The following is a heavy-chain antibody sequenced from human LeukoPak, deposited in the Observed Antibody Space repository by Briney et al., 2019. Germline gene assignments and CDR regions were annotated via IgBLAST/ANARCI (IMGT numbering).Heavy chain of an antibody. J-gene: IGHJ4*02. V-gene: IGHV4-39*07. CDR1: GGSISSSSYY. CDR2: IYYSGST. D-gene: IGHD2-15*01. CDR3: ATLMGVVVAAFDY. Sequence: SETLSLTCTVSGGSISSSSYYWGWIRQPPGKGLEWIGSIYYSGSTYYNPSLKSRVTISVDTSKNQFSLKLSSVTAADTAVYYCATLMGVVVAAFDYWGQGTLVTVSP.